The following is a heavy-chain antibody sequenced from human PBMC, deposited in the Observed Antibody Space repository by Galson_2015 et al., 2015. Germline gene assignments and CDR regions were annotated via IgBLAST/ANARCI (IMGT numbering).Heavy chain of an antibody. V-gene: IGHV3-7*04. CDR1: GFTFSNYL. Sequence: SLRLSCAASGFTFSNYLMTWVRQTPGKGLEWVANIKQDGNEKSYVDSAKGRFTISRDNAKNSPYLQMDSLRTDDTAVYYCTRGGYVTSYFWHLWGQGTLVTVSS. CDR2: IKQDGNEK. D-gene: IGHD1-26*01. J-gene: IGHJ1*01. CDR3: TRGGYVTSYFWHL.